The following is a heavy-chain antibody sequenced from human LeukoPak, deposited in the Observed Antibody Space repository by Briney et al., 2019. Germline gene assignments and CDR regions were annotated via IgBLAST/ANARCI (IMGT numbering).Heavy chain of an antibody. V-gene: IGHV4-59*12. Sequence: SETLSLTCTVSGGSISSYYWSWIRQPPGKGLEWIGYIYYSGSTNYNPSLKSRVAISVDTSKNQFSLKLSSVTAADTAVYYCARDNDSSGYLILDYWGQGTQVTVSS. CDR3: ARDNDSSGYLILDY. D-gene: IGHD3-22*01. CDR2: IYYSGST. J-gene: IGHJ4*02. CDR1: GGSISSYY.